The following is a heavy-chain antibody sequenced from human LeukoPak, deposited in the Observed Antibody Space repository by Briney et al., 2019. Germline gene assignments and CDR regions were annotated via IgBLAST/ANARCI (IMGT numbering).Heavy chain of an antibody. CDR2: ISWNSGSI. Sequence: PGGSLRLSCAASGFTFDDYAMHWVWQAPGKGLEWVSGISWNSGSIGYADSVKGRFTISRDNAKNSLYLQMNSLRAEDTALYYCAKDIKARGYSYGPDYWGQGTLVTVSS. J-gene: IGHJ4*02. V-gene: IGHV3-9*01. D-gene: IGHD5-18*01. CDR1: GFTFDDYA. CDR3: AKDIKARGYSYGPDY.